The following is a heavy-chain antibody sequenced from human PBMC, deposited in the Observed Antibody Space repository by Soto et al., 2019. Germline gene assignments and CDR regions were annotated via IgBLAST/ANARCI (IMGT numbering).Heavy chain of an antibody. D-gene: IGHD6-19*01. CDR3: ARDYTSSGWYYFDY. V-gene: IGHV1-3*01. CDR1: GYTFTSYA. J-gene: IGHJ4*02. Sequence: QVQLVQSGAEVKKPGASVKVSCKASGYTFTSYAMHWVRQAPGQRLEWMGWINAGNGNTKYSQKFKGRVTITRDTSASTAYMELSSLRSEDTAVYYCARDYTSSGWYYFDYWGQGTLVTVSS. CDR2: INAGNGNT.